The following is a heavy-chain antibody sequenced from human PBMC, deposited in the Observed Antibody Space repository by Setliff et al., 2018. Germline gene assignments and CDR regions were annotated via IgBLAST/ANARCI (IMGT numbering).Heavy chain of an antibody. V-gene: IGHV4-4*07. J-gene: IGHJ6*03. CDR2: IYIGGSA. D-gene: IGHD6-19*01. Sequence: PSETLSLTCTVSGGSISSYYWSWSRQPAGKGLEWIGHIYIGGSANYNPSLQSRVTMSIDTSKNQFSLKLNSVTAADMAVYYCAREQWLDPPGYYYMDVWAKVTTVTVSS. CDR1: GGSISSYY. CDR3: AREQWLDPPGYYYMDV.